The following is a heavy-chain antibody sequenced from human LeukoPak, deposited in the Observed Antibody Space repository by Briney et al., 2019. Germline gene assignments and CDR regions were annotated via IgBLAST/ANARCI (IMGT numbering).Heavy chain of an antibody. CDR3: ARDAYYYDSSGYSPYFDY. CDR2: IYYSGST. J-gene: IGHJ4*02. D-gene: IGHD3-22*01. Sequence: PSQTLSLTCTVSGGSISSGDYYWSWIRQPPGKGLERIGYIYYSGSTYYNPSLKSRVTISVDTSKNQFSLKLSSVTAADTAVYYCARDAYYYDSSGYSPYFDYWGQGTLVTVSS. V-gene: IGHV4-30-4*08. CDR1: GGSISSGDYY.